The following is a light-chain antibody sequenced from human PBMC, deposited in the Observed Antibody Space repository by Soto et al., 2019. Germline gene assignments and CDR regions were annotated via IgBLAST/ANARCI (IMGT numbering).Light chain of an antibody. CDR2: DVT. CDR1: SGDVGGYNY. J-gene: IGLJ3*02. Sequence: SALTQPRSLSGSPGQSVTISCTGTSGDVGGYNYVAWYQQRAGEAPELMIYDVTKRPSGVPDRFSGSKSGNTAFLTISGLHSEDEADYYCCSYAGSYLWVFGGGTKLTVL. V-gene: IGLV2-11*01. CDR3: CSYAGSYLWV.